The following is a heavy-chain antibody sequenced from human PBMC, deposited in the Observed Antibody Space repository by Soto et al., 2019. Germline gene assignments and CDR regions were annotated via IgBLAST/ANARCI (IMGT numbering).Heavy chain of an antibody. CDR3: ASYGSGSYPRFDP. CDR1: GGTFSSYA. J-gene: IGHJ5*02. Sequence: GASVKVSCKASGGTFSSYAISWVRQAPGQGLEWMGGIIPIFGTANYAQKFQGRVTITADESTSTAYMELSSLRSEDTALYYCASYGSGSYPRFDPWGQGTLVTVSS. CDR2: IIPIFGTA. D-gene: IGHD3-10*01. V-gene: IGHV1-69*13.